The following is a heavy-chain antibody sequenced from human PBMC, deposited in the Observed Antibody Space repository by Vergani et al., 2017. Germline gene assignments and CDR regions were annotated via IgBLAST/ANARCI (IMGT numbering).Heavy chain of an antibody. CDR2: INHSGDT. V-gene: IGHV4-34*02. J-gene: IGHJ6*04. Sequence: QVQLQQWGAGLLKPSETLSLTCGVYGGSFSGYYGTWIRQTPAKGLEWIGEINHSGDTNYNPSLKSRLTISIDMSKNQFFLTLRSVTAADTAFYYCARGRVGLHVWGRGTAVTVSS. CDR1: GGSFSGYY. CDR3: ARGRVGLHV.